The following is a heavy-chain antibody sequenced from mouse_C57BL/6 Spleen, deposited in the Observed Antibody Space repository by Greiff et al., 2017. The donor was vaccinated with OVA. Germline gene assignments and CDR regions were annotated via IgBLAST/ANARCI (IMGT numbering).Heavy chain of an antibody. J-gene: IGHJ2*01. Sequence: VQLQQPGAELVMPGASVKLSCKASGYTFTSYWMHWVKQRPGQGLEWIGELDPSDSYTNYNQKFKGKSTLTVDKSSSTAYMQLSSLTSEDSAVYYCARSGDYDPFDYWGQGTTLTVSS. CDR1: GYTFTSYW. CDR2: LDPSDSYT. D-gene: IGHD2-4*01. V-gene: IGHV1-69*01. CDR3: ARSGDYDPFDY.